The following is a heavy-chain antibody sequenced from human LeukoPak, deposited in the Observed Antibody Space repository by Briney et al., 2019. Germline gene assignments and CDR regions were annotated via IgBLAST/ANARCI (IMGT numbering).Heavy chain of an antibody. CDR3: ARDQRGYSYVSGDY. J-gene: IGHJ4*02. CDR1: GFTFSSYA. D-gene: IGHD5-18*01. V-gene: IGHV3-30*04. CDR2: VSYDGSNK. Sequence: GGSLRLSCVASGFTFSSYAMHWVRQAPGKGLEWVAVVSYDGSNKYYADSMKGRFTISRDNAKNTLFLQMNSLRPEDTAVCYCARDQRGYSYVSGDYWGQGTLVTVSS.